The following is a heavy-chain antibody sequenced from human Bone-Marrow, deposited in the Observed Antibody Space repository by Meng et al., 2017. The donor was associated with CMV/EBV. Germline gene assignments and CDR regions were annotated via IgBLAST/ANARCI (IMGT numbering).Heavy chain of an antibody. D-gene: IGHD2-2*02. CDR2: IYYSGST. V-gene: IGHV4-59*01. CDR1: GGSISSYY. Sequence: SETLSLTCTVSGGSISSYYWSWIRQPPGKGLEWIGYIYYSGSTNYNPSLKSRVTISVDTSKNQFSLKLSSVTAADTAVYYCARDHIGCSSTSCYTYFDYWGQGTLVTFSS. CDR3: ARDHIGCSSTSCYTYFDY. J-gene: IGHJ4*02.